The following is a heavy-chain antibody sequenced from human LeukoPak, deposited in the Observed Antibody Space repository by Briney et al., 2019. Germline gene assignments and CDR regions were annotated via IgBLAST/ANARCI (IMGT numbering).Heavy chain of an antibody. D-gene: IGHD3-22*01. J-gene: IGHJ5*02. Sequence: SETLSLTCTVSGGSISSGGYYWSWIRQHPGKGLEWIGYIYYSGSTYYNPSLKSRVTISVDTSKNQFSLKLSSVTAADTAVYYCARGPGYYYDSSGPQGWFDPWGQGTLVTVSS. V-gene: IGHV4-31*03. CDR2: IYYSGST. CDR3: ARGPGYYYDSSGPQGWFDP. CDR1: GGSISSGGYY.